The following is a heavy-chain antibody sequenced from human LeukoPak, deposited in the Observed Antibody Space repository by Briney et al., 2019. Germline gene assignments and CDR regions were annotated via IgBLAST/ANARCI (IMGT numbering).Heavy chain of an antibody. CDR2: MNPNSGNT. J-gene: IGHJ5*02. D-gene: IGHD3-10*01. CDR1: GYTFTSYD. CDR3: ARGIVRRLWFGELLKGGSRNWFDP. Sequence: GASVKVSCKASGYTFTSYDINWVRQATGQGLAWMGWMNPNSGNTGYAQKFQGRVTMTRNTSISTAYMELSSLRSEDTAVYYCARGIVRRLWFGELLKGGSRNWFDPWGQGTLVTVSS. V-gene: IGHV1-8*01.